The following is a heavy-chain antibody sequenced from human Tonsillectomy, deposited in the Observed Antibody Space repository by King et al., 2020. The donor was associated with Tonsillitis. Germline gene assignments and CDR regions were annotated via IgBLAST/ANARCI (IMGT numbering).Heavy chain of an antibody. V-gene: IGHV1-18*01. Sequence: LQLVQSAAEVKKPGASVKVSCKASGYTFTSYGISWVRQAPGQGLEWMGWISAYNTNTNYAQKVQDRVTMTTDTTTSTVYMEVRSLRSDDTAVYYCARDNPPCYYDTSASPYYGMDVWGQGTTVTVSS. CDR2: ISAYNTNT. J-gene: IGHJ6*02. D-gene: IGHD3-22*01. CDR1: GYTFTSYG. CDR3: ARDNPPCYYDTSASPYYGMDV.